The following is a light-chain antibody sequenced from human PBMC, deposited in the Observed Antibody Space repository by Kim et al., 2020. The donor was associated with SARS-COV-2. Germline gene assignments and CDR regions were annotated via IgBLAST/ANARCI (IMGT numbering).Light chain of an antibody. V-gene: IGKV1-39*01. CDR1: QRISSY. J-gene: IGKJ1*01. CDR2: AAS. CDR3: HQSYTTPWT. Sequence: DIQMTQSPSSLSASVGDRITITCRASQRISSYLNWFQQKPGKAPTLLIYAASSLQGGVPSRFSGSGSGTDFTLTISSLQPEDFATYFCHQSYTTPWTFGQGTKVDIK.